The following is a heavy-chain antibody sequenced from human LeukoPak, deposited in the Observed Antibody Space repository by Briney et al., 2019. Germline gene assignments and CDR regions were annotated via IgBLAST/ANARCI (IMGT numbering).Heavy chain of an antibody. D-gene: IGHD3-22*01. CDR2: IVVSSGNT. CDR3: AAGNYYDSSGYYPYAFDI. V-gene: IGHV1-58*01. Sequence: SVTVPCKASGVIFSRSAVQWVRQVRGQRLEWIGWIVVSSGNTNYAQKFQERVTMTRDMSTGTAYMELSSLRSEDTAVYYCAAGNYYDSSGYYPYAFDIWGQGTMVTVSS. J-gene: IGHJ3*02. CDR1: GVIFSRSA.